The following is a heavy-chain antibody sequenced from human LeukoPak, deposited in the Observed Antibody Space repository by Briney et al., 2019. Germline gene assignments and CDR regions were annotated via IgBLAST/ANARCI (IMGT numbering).Heavy chain of an antibody. CDR3: ATKQWLVRGWFDP. CDR2: ISVSGGNT. J-gene: IGHJ5*02. CDR1: GFTFSNYA. Sequence: PGGSLRLSCAASGFTFSNYAMSWVRQAPRKGLEWVSSISVSGGNTYYADSVKGRFTISRDNSKNTLYLQMNSLTAEDTAVYYCATKQWLVRGWFDPWGQGTLVTVSS. V-gene: IGHV3-23*01. D-gene: IGHD6-19*01.